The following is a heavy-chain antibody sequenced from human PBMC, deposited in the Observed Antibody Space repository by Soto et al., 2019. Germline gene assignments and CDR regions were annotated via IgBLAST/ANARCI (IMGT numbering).Heavy chain of an antibody. CDR2: IKQDGSEK. CDR3: ASDLYSSYYFWGGSLPYYYCGMDV. J-gene: IGHJ6*02. Sequence: PGGSLRLSCASSGFTFSSYWMSWVRQAPGKGLEWVANIKQDGSEKYYVDSVKGRFTISRDNAKNSLYLQMNSLRAEDTAVYYCASDLYSSYYFWGGSLPYYYCGMDVWGQGTTVTVSS. D-gene: IGHD3-3*01. CDR1: GFTFSSYW. V-gene: IGHV3-7*01.